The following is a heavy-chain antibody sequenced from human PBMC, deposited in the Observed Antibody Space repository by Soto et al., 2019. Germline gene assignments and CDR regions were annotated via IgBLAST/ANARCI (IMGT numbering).Heavy chain of an antibody. CDR1: GGSVNISD. CDR2: INHSGST. J-gene: IGHJ4*02. Sequence: HSDTPELTSTFSGGSVNISDFTVLRQTPGKGLEWIGEINHSGSTNYKPSLKSRVTISVDTSKNQFSLKLSSVTAADTAVYYCASRNYYGSGSSDYWGQGTLVTVSS. D-gene: IGHD3-10*01. CDR3: ASRNYYGSGSSDY. V-gene: IGHV4-34*01.